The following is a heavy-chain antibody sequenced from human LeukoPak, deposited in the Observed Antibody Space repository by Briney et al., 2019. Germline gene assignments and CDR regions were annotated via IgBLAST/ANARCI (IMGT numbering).Heavy chain of an antibody. CDR2: IYYSGST. CDR1: GGSISSYY. CDR3: ARHMVPYWYYDSSGYPDAFDI. V-gene: IGHV4-59*08. D-gene: IGHD3-22*01. Sequence: SETLSLTCTVSGGSISSYYWSWIRQPPGKGLEWIGYIYYSGSTNYNPSLKSRVTISVGTSKNQFSLKLSSVTAADTAVYYCARHMVPYWYYDSSGYPDAFDIWGQGTMVTVSS. J-gene: IGHJ3*02.